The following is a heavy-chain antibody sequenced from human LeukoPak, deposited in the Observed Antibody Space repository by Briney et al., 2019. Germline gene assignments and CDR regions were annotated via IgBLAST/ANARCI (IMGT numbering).Heavy chain of an antibody. Sequence: GGSLRLSCAASGFTFSSYAMSWVRQAPGKGLEWVSVISGSGGSTYYADSVKGRFTISRDNSKNTLYLQMNSLRAEDTAVYYCAKGSYYDNSGRAYFDYWGQGTLVTVSS. V-gene: IGHV3-23*01. CDR3: AKGSYYDNSGRAYFDY. CDR1: GFTFSSYA. CDR2: ISGSGGST. J-gene: IGHJ4*02. D-gene: IGHD3-22*01.